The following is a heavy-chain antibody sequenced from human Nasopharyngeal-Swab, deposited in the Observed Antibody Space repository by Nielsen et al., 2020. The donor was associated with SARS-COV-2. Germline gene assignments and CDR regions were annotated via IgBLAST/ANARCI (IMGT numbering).Heavy chain of an antibody. CDR3: AKEEVSTTGTRDYYYYYMDV. Sequence: GESLKISCAASGFTFSSYAMSWVRQAPGKGQEWVSAISGSGGSTYYADSVKGRFTISRDNSKNTLYLQMNSLRAEDTAVYYCAKEEVSTTGTRDYYYYYMDVWGKGTTVTVSS. D-gene: IGHD1-1*01. CDR2: ISGSGGST. CDR1: GFTFSSYA. J-gene: IGHJ6*03. V-gene: IGHV3-23*01.